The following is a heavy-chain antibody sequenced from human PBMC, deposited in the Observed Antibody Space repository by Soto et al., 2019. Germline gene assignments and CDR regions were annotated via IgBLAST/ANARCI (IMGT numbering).Heavy chain of an antibody. Sequence: QVQLQESGPGLVKPSQTLSLTCTVSGGSISSGGYYWSWIRQHPGKGLEWIGYIYYSGSTYYTPSLKSRVTISVDTSKNQFALKLSSVTAADTAVYYCARSPEATVTAFDYWGQGTLVTVSS. CDR1: GGSISSGGYY. D-gene: IGHD4-17*01. CDR2: IYYSGST. CDR3: ARSPEATVTAFDY. V-gene: IGHV4-31*03. J-gene: IGHJ4*02.